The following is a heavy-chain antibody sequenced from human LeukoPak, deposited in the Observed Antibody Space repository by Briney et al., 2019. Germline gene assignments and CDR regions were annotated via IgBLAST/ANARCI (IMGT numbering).Heavy chain of an antibody. CDR2: ISSSSSYI. CDR1: GFTFSSYS. J-gene: IGHJ4*02. Sequence: GGSLRLSCAASGFTFSSYSMNWVRQAPGKGLEWVSSISSSSSYIYYADSVKGRFTISRDNAKNSLYLQMNSLRAEDTAVYYCARGRYYDILTGYYNPWYFDYWGQGTLVTVSS. CDR3: ARGRYYDILTGYYNPWYFDY. V-gene: IGHV3-21*04. D-gene: IGHD3-9*01.